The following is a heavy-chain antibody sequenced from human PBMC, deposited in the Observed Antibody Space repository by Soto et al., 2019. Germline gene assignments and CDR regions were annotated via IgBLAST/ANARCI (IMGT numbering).Heavy chain of an antibody. D-gene: IGHD3-3*01. J-gene: IGHJ6*01. Sequence: PGVSLRLSCAASGFTFSSYGIHWVRQAPGKGLEWVAFISYGGSNKYYTDSVKGRFAISRDNSKNTLYLQMNGLRGEDTAVYYCAXRRNVFRFLEWSSGMEVWGQGTTVTVSS. CDR2: ISYGGSNK. V-gene: IGHV3-30*18. CDR3: AXRRNVFRFLEWSSGMEV. CDR1: GFTFSSYG.